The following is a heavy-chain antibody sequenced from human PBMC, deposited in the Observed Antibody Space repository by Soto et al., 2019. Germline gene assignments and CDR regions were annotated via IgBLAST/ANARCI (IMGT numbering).Heavy chain of an antibody. CDR2: ISSSSSYI. CDR3: AREISIAGPGWFDL. CDR1: GFTFSSYS. D-gene: IGHD6-19*01. J-gene: IGHJ5*02. V-gene: IGHV3-21*01. Sequence: EVQLVESGGGLVKPGGSLRLSCAASGFTFSSYSMNWVRQAPGKGLEWVSSISSSSSYIYYADSVKGRFTISRDNAKNAMYLHMNSLRAEDTGVYYCAREISIAGPGWFDLWCQGSLVTVSS.